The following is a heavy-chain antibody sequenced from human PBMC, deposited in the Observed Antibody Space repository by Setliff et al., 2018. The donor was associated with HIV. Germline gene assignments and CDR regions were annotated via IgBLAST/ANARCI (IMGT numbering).Heavy chain of an antibody. J-gene: IGHJ4*02. Sequence: SETLSLTCTVSGGSMYSYYWSWIRQPAGKGLEWIGRMYASRGDTNYNPSLKSRVTMSVDTSKNQFSLKLTSVTASDTAVYYCARAAAGNTGPFDLWGQGSPVTVSS. CDR1: GGSMYSYY. CDR2: MYASRGDT. CDR3: ARAAAGNTGPFDL. D-gene: IGHD4-17*01. V-gene: IGHV4-4*07.